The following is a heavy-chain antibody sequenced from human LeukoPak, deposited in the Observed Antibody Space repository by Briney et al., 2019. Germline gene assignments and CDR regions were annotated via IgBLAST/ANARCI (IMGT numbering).Heavy chain of an antibody. J-gene: IGHJ6*02. Sequence: GASVKVSCKVSGYTLTELSMHWVRQAPGKGLEWMGGFDPEDGETIYAQKFQGRVTMTEDTSTDTAYMELSSLRSEDTAVYYCATKDCSSISCYYSSMDVWGQGTTVTVSS. CDR2: FDPEDGET. V-gene: IGHV1-24*01. CDR3: ATKDCSSISCYYSSMDV. D-gene: IGHD2-2*01. CDR1: GYTLTELS.